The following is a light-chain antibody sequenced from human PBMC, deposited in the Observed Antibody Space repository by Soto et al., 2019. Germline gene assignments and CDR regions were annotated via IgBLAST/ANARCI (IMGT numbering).Light chain of an antibody. CDR3: QQSYTAVFT. J-gene: IGKJ3*01. CDR1: QNIRTY. V-gene: IGKV1-39*01. CDR2: GAS. Sequence: DIQMTQSPSSLSASVGDRVTITCRASQNIRTYLNWYQQKPGKVPNLLIYGASSLQSGVPLRFSGSGSETDFTLTIRNMQPEDFATYYCQQSYTAVFTFGPGTKVDIK.